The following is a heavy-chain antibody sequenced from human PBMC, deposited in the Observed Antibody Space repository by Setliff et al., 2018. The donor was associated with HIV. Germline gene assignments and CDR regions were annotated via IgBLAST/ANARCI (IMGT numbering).Heavy chain of an antibody. CDR1: GGSISSGGFY. V-gene: IGHV4-31*03. Sequence: PSETLSLTCTVSGGSISSGGFYWTWIRQHPGKGLEWIGYIYYSGSTNYNPSLKSRVTMSVDKSKNQFSLRLSSVTAADTAVYYCARARRAGSGPKYFQHWGQGTLVTVSS. CDR2: IYYSGST. J-gene: IGHJ1*01. D-gene: IGHD2-15*01. CDR3: ARARRAGSGPKYFQH.